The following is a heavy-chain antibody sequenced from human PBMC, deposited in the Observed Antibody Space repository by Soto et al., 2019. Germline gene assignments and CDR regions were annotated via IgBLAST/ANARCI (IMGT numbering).Heavy chain of an antibody. CDR2: VSYSGYT. V-gene: IGHV4-39*01. Sequence: QLQLQESGPGLVKPSETLSLTCTVSGDSFSSSGHYWGWIRQPTGKGLAWIGSVSYSGYTYDNPSLKSRVTISVDTSKNQFSLNLASVTAADTAVYYCARYYDTFDSWGQGTLVTVSS. CDR1: GDSFSSSGHY. D-gene: IGHD3-22*01. CDR3: ARYYDTFDS. J-gene: IGHJ4*02.